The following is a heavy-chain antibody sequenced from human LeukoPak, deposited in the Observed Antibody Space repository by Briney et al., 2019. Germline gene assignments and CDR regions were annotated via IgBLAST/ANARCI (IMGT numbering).Heavy chain of an antibody. CDR1: GFTFSSYA. CDR3: ARDARITIFGEVNWFDP. CDR2: ISSNGGST. V-gene: IGHV3-64*01. Sequence: GGSLRLSCAASGFTFSSYAMHWVRQAPGKGLEYVSAISSNGGSTYYANSVKGRFTISRDNSKNTLYLQMGSLRAEDMAVYYCARDARITIFGEVNWFDPWGQGTLVTVSS. J-gene: IGHJ5*02. D-gene: IGHD3-3*01.